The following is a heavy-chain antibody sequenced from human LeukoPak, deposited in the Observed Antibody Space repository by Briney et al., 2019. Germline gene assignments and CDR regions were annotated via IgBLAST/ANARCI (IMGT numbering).Heavy chain of an antibody. J-gene: IGHJ4*02. CDR1: GFTVSSNY. D-gene: IGHD6-19*01. CDR3: ARDRYSSGWFDY. CDR2: IYSGGST. V-gene: IGHV3-53*01. Sequence: GGSLRLSCAASGFTVSSNYMSWVRQAPGKGLEWVSVIYSGGSTYYADSVKGRFTISRDNSKNTLYLQMNSLRAGDTAVYYCARDRYSSGWFDYWGQGTLVTVSS.